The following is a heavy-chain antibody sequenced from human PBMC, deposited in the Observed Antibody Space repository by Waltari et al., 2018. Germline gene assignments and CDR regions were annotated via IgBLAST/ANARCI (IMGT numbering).Heavy chain of an antibody. D-gene: IGHD6-13*01. CDR2: IYHSGST. Sequence: QVQLQESGPGLVKPSETLSLTCAVSGYSISSGYYWGWIRQPPGKGLGWIGSIYHSGSTYYNPSLKSRVTISVDTSKNQFSLKLSSVTAADTAVYYCARELAIAAAGYYFDYWGQGTLVTVSS. CDR3: ARELAIAAAGYYFDY. J-gene: IGHJ4*02. CDR1: GYSISSGYY. V-gene: IGHV4-38-2*02.